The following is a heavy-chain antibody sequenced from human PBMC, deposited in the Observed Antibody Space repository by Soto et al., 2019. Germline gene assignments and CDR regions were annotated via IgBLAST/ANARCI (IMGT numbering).Heavy chain of an antibody. CDR3: ARPQTTVAGPWFDP. V-gene: IGHV3-74*01. CDR1: GFTFGNYW. D-gene: IGHD6-19*01. Sequence: GGSLRLSCAASGFTFGNYWMHWVRQAPGKGLVWVSRIKGDGSTTSYADSVKGRFTISRDNAKNTLYLQMNSLRAEDTAVYYCARPQTTVAGPWFDPWGQGTLVTVSS. CDR2: IKGDGSTT. J-gene: IGHJ5*02.